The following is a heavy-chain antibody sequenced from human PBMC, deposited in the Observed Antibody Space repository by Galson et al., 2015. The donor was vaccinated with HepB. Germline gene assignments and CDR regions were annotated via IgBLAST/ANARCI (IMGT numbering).Heavy chain of an antibody. CDR3: ARWGTEDYAFDI. V-gene: IGHV3-13*01. J-gene: IGHJ3*02. CDR2: IGTAGDT. Sequence: SLRLSCAASGFTFSSYDMHWVRQATGKGLEWVSAIGTAGDTYYPGSVKGRFTISRENAKNSLYLQMNSLRAGDTAVYYCARWGTEDYAFDIWGQGTMVTVSS. CDR1: GFTFSSYD. D-gene: IGHD3-16*01.